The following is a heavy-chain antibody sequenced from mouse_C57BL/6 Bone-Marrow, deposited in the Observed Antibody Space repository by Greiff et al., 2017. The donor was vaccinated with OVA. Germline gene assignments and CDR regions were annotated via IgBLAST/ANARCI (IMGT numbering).Heavy chain of an antibody. CDR1: GFSLSTFGKG. D-gene: IGHD1-1*01. J-gene: IGHJ4*01. CDR3: ARHYGRYAMDY. CDR2: IWWDDDK. Sequence: QVQLKESGPGILHPSQTLSLTCSFSGFSLSTFGKGVGWIRQPSGKGLEWLAHIWWDDDKYYNPALKSRLTISKDTSKNLVFLKIANVDTADTATYYCARHYGRYAMDYWGQGTSVTVSS. V-gene: IGHV8-8*01.